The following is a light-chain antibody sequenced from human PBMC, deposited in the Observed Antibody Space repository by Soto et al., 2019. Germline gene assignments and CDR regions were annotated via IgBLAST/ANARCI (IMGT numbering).Light chain of an antibody. Sequence: LAQPPSASGTPGQRVTISCSGSNSNIGRNDVTWYQQVPGTAPQCLIYSNDQRPSGVPDRISGSRSGTSASLAISGLQSGDEAEYYCAAWDDTLRARVFGGGTKVTVL. V-gene: IGLV1-44*01. CDR2: SND. CDR1: NSNIGRND. CDR3: AAWDDTLRARV. J-gene: IGLJ2*01.